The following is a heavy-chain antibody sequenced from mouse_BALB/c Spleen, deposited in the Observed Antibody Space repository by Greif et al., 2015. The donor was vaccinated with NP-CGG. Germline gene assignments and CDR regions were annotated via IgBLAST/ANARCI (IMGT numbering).Heavy chain of an antibody. CDR3: ARDGNDPGWVAY. Sequence: QVQLKESGAELAKPGASVKMSCKASGYTFTSYWMHWVKQRPGQGLEWIGYINPSTGYTEYNQKFKDKATLTADKSSSTAYMQLSSLTSEDAAVYYCARDGNDPGWVAYWGQGTLVTVSA. CDR1: GYTFTSYW. V-gene: IGHV1-7*01. CDR2: INPSTGYT. D-gene: IGHD2-2*01. J-gene: IGHJ3*01.